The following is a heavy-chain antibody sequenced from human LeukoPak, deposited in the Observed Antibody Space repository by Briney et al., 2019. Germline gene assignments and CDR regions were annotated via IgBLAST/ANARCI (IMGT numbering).Heavy chain of an antibody. J-gene: IGHJ4*02. CDR1: GFTFSSYS. CDR3: ARSRDAYANFDY. Sequence: GGSLRLSCAASGFTFSSYSMNWVRQAPGKGLEWVSYSKSSSSTIYYADSVKGRFTISRDNVKNSLYLQMNSLRAEDTAVYYCARSRDAYANFDYWGQGTLVTVSS. CDR2: SKSSSSTI. V-gene: IGHV3-48*01. D-gene: IGHD5-24*01.